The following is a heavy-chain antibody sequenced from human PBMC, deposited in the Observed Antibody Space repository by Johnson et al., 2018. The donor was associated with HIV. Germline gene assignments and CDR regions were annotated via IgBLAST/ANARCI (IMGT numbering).Heavy chain of an antibody. J-gene: IGHJ3*02. CDR1: GFTFSSYA. D-gene: IGHD5-24*01. CDR2: ISGGGGST. V-gene: IGHV3-23*04. CDR3: ARAYNDAFDI. Sequence: VQVVESGGGLIQPGGSLRLSCAASGFTFSSYAMSWVRQAPGKGLEWVSGISGGGGSTYYADSVKGRFTISRDNSKNTLYLQMNSLRAEDPAVFYCARAYNDAFDIWGQGTMVTVSS.